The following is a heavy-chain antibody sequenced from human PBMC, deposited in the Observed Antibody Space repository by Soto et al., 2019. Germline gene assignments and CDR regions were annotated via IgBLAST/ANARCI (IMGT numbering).Heavy chain of an antibody. D-gene: IGHD2-2*01. Sequence: QVQLVESGGGVVQPGRSLRLSCAASGFTFSSYGMHWVRQAPGKGLEWVAVIWYDGSNKYYADSVKGRFTISRDNSKNTLYLKMNSLRAEDTAVYYCARGPYCSSTSCYARTPLIDYWGQGTLVTVSS. CDR2: IWYDGSNK. J-gene: IGHJ4*02. CDR3: ARGPYCSSTSCYARTPLIDY. CDR1: GFTFSSYG. V-gene: IGHV3-33*01.